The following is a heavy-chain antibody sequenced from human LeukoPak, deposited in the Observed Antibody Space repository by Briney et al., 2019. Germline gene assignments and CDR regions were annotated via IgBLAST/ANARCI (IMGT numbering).Heavy chain of an antibody. CDR2: IYSSGRT. CDR3: AMRLVGPGAFGI. D-gene: IGHD2-8*02. V-gene: IGHV4-4*07. J-gene: IGHJ3*02. CDR1: GGSISSYY. Sequence: SETLSLTCTVSGGSISSYYWSWIRQPAGKGLEWIGRIYSSGRTDYNPSLKSRVTISVDTSKNQFSLKLISVTAADMAVYYCAMRLVGPGAFGIWGQGTMVTVSS.